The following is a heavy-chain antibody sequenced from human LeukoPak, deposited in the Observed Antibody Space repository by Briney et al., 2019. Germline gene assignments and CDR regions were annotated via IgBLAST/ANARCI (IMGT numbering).Heavy chain of an antibody. D-gene: IGHD5-18*01. J-gene: IGHJ2*01. Sequence: GGSLRLSCTASGFTLSSFGMHWVRQAPGKGLEWVAVISDDGSNRYYADSVKGRFTISRDNSKNTLYLQMNSLRTDDTAVYYCAKDADTATIIYWYFDLWDRGTLVTVSS. CDR2: ISDDGSNR. CDR3: AKDADTATIIYWYFDL. CDR1: GFTLSSFG. V-gene: IGHV3-30*18.